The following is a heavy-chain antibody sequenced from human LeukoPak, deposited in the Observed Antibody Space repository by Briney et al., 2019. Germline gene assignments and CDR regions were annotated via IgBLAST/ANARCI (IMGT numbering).Heavy chain of an antibody. CDR1: GGSFSGYY. V-gene: IGHV3-23*01. J-gene: IGHJ4*02. CDR3: AKDQSRGYSGYGYYFDY. D-gene: IGHD5-12*01. CDR2: ISGSGGST. Sequence: ETLSLTCAVYGGSFSGYYWSWIRQPPGKGLEWISAISGSGGSTYYADSVKGRFTISRDNSKNTLYLQMNSLRAEDTAIYYCAKDQSRGYSGYGYYFDYWGQGTLVTVSS.